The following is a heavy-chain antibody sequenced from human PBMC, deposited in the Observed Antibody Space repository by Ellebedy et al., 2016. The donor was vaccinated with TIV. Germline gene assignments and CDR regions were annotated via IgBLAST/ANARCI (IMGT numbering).Heavy chain of an antibody. V-gene: IGHV4-59*01. CDR3: ARDGRIAVAGGMGYYYMDV. CDR1: GGSISSYY. Sequence: SETLSLXXTVSGGSISSYYWSWIRQPPGKGLEWIGYIYYSGSTNYNPSLKSRVTISVDTSKNQFSLKLSSVTAADTAVYYCARDGRIAVAGGMGYYYMDVWGKGTTVTVSS. J-gene: IGHJ6*03. D-gene: IGHD6-19*01. CDR2: IYYSGST.